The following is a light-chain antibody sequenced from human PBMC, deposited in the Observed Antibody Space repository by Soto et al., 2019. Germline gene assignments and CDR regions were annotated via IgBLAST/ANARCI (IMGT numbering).Light chain of an antibody. V-gene: IGKV3-20*01. CDR3: QQYDSSPLT. CDR1: QIVSSSY. J-gene: IGKJ1*01. Sequence: EILLTQAPVPLSLSPGERATLSCRASQIVSSSYLAWYQQKPGQAPRLLIYGASSGATGIPDRFSGSGSGTDFTLTISRLEPEDFAVYYCQQYDSSPLTLGQGTKVDIK. CDR2: GAS.